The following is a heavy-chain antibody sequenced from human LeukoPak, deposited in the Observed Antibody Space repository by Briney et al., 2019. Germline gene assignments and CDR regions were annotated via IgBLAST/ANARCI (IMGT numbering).Heavy chain of an antibody. J-gene: IGHJ6*04. V-gene: IGHV3-30*04. D-gene: IGHD4-17*01. CDR2: ISYDGSDI. CDR3: VRDIIYGADFSDV. Sequence: GGSLRLSCAASGFSFSTYAMHWARQAPGKGLEWVAFISYDGSDIYYADSVKGRFTVSRDNSKNTLFLQVHNLRTDDTAVFYCVRDIIYGADFSDVWGKGTTVTVSS. CDR1: GFSFSTYA.